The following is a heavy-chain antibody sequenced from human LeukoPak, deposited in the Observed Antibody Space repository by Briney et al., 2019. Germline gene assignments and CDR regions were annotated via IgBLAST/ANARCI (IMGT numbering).Heavy chain of an antibody. CDR1: GFTFSSYA. CDR2: IYYSGST. J-gene: IGHJ4*02. CDR3: ASHGWYSGYDSSRPCSGGSCYSSFDY. D-gene: IGHD2-15*01. Sequence: GSLRLSCAASGFTFSSYAMSWIRQPPGKGLEWIGSIYYSGSTNYNPSLKSRVTISVDTSKNQFSLKLSSVTAAETAVYYCASHGWYSGYDSSRPCSGGSCYSSFDYWGQGTLVTVSS. V-gene: IGHV4-38-2*01.